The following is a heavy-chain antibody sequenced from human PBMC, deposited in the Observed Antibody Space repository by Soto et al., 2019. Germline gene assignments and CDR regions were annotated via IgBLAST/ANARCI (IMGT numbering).Heavy chain of an antibody. J-gene: IGHJ6*02. D-gene: IGHD6-6*01. CDR3: ARDLSGARLNYYYGMDV. CDR2: IYSGGST. V-gene: IGHV3-53*01. Sequence: PGGSLRLSCAASGFTVSSNYMSWVRQAPGKGLEWVSVIYSGGSTYYADSVKGRFTISRDNSKNTLYLQMNSLRAEDTAVYYCARDLSGARLNYYYGMDVSAQGTTVPVS. CDR1: GFTVSSNY.